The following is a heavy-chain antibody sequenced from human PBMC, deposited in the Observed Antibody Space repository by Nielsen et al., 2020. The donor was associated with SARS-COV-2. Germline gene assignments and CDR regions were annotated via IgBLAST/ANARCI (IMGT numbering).Heavy chain of an antibody. CDR1: GFTVSSNY. D-gene: IGHD6-19*01. V-gene: IGHV3-53*01. Sequence: GGSLRLSCAASGFTVSSNYMSWVRQAPGKGLEWVSVIYTDGSTYYADSVKGRFTISRDNSKNTLYLQMNSLRAEDTAVYYCARDRGKQWLVLDGMDVWGQGTTVTVSS. CDR3: ARDRGKQWLVLDGMDV. J-gene: IGHJ6*02. CDR2: IYTDGST.